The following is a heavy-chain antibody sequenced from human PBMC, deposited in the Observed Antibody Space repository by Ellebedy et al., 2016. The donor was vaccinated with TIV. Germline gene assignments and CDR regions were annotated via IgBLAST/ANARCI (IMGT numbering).Heavy chain of an antibody. D-gene: IGHD3-10*01. CDR2: IHYSGST. Sequence: MPSETLSLTCTVSGGSITSNYWSRIRQPPGKGLEWIGYIHYSGSTNYNPSLKSRVTVAVDTSKNQFSLKVSSVTAADTAVYYCARLAPLILAGTSYYHAMDVWGQGTTVTVSS. CDR3: ARLAPLILAGTSYYHAMDV. CDR1: GGSITSNY. V-gene: IGHV4-59*08. J-gene: IGHJ6*01.